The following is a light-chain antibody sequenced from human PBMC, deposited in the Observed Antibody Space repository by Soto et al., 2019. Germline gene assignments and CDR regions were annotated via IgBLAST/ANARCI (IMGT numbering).Light chain of an antibody. CDR3: QQYNSYPWT. V-gene: IGKV1-5*01. J-gene: IGKJ1*01. CDR2: DAS. Sequence: DIQMTQSPSTLSASARDRVSITCRASQSISSWLAWYQQKPGKAPKLLIYDASSLESGVPSRFSGSGSGTEFTLTISSLQPDDFATYYCQQYNSYPWTFGQGTKVEIK. CDR1: QSISSW.